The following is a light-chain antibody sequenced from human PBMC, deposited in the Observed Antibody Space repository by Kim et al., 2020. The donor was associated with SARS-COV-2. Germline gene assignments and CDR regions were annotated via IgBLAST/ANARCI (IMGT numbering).Light chain of an antibody. CDR2: GAS. CDR3: QQDYNLPPT. J-gene: IGKJ1*01. V-gene: IGKV3D-7*01. CDR1: QSVSSSF. Sequence: SPGERATRSCRASQSVSSSFLSSYQQKPGQAPRLLIYGASTGATGIPARFSSSGSGTDFTLTISSLQPEDFAVYYCQQDYNLPPTFGQGTKVDIK.